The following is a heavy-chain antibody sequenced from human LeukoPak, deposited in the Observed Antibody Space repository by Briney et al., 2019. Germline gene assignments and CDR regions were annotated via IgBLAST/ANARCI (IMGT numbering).Heavy chain of an antibody. CDR2: INPNSGGT. Sequence: GASVKVSCEASGYTFTGYYMHWVRQAPGQGLEWMGWINPNSGGTNYAQKFQGRVTMTRDTSISTAYMELSRLRSDDTAVYYCARVGLLWFGESNYYYYGMDVWGQGTTVTVSS. J-gene: IGHJ6*02. CDR1: GYTFTGYY. V-gene: IGHV1-2*02. D-gene: IGHD3-10*01. CDR3: ARVGLLWFGESNYYYYGMDV.